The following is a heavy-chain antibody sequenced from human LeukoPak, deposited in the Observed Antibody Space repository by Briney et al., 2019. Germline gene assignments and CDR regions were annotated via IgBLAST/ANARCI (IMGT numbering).Heavy chain of an antibody. CDR3: ARGSSDVLRYFDWLH. Sequence: SVKVSCKASGGTFSSYAISWVRQAPGQGLEWMGRIIPILGIENYAQKFQGRVTITADKSTSTAYMELSSLRSEDTAVYYCARGSSDVLRYFDWLHWGQGTLVTVSS. V-gene: IGHV1-69*04. CDR2: IIPILGIE. J-gene: IGHJ4*02. D-gene: IGHD3-9*01. CDR1: GGTFSSYA.